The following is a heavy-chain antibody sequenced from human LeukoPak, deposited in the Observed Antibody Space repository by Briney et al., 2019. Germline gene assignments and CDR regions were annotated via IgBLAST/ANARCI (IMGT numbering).Heavy chain of an antibody. J-gene: IGHJ4*02. V-gene: IGHV3-30-3*01. CDR1: GFTFSTYA. D-gene: IGHD6-19*01. CDR2: ISYDGSNK. Sequence: TGGSLRLSCAASGFTFSTYAMSWVRQAPGKGLEWVAVISYDGSNKYYADSVKGRFTISRDNSKNTLYLQMNSLRAEDTAVYYCASYSGYNSGWYWAYWGQGTLVTVSS. CDR3: ASYSGYNSGWYWAY.